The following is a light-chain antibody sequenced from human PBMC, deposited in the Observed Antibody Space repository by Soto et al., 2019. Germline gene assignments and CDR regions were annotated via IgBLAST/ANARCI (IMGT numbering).Light chain of an antibody. V-gene: IGKV3D-15*01. CDR2: DAS. CDR1: QSVGTN. Sequence: EIVMTQSPGTLSVSPGDGATLSCGASQSVGTNLAWYQQKPGQAPRLLIYDASARASGVPARFSGTGSGTEFTLTISSLQSEDYAVYYCQQYHNWVTFGGGNKVDIK. J-gene: IGKJ4*01. CDR3: QQYHNWVT.